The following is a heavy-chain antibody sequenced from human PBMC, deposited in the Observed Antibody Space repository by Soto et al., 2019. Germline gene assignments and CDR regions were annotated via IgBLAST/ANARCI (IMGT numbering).Heavy chain of an antibody. CDR1: GGSISNFY. CDR3: ARAPMVLSRSYFDS. J-gene: IGHJ4*02. V-gene: IGHV4-59*01. D-gene: IGHD2-8*01. CDR2: ISCSGNT. Sequence: PSETLSLTCTVSGGSISNFYWSWIRQPPGKGLEWIGYISCSGNTNYNPSLKSRVSISVDTSKNQLSLNLTSVTAADTAVYYCARAPMVLSRSYFDSWGQGTPVTVPQ.